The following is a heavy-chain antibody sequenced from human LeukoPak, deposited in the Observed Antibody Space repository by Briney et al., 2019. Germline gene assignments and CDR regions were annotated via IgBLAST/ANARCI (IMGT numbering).Heavy chain of an antibody. CDR1: GGSISSSSYY. V-gene: IGHV4-39*01. CDR2: IYYSGST. D-gene: IGHD6-19*01. J-gene: IGHJ4*02. CDR3: ARHRLRWLGKPGGVDY. Sequence: PLETLSLTCTVSGGSISSSSYYWGWIRQPPGMGLEWIGSIYYSGSTYYNPSLKSRVTISVDTSKNQFSLKLSSVTAADTAVYYWARHRLRWLGKPGGVDYWGQGTLVTVSS.